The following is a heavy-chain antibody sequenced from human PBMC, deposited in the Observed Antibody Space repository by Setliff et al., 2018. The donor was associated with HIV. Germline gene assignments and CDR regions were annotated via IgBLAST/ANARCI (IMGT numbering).Heavy chain of an antibody. V-gene: IGHV4-34*01. CDR2: INHSGST. J-gene: IGHJ4*02. D-gene: IGHD6-13*01. Sequence: PSETLSLTCAVYGGSFSGYYWSWIRQPPGKGLEWIGEINHSGSTNYNPSLKSRVTISVDTSKNQFSLKLSSVTAADTALYYCGRDEHGFNSNWYGVDWGQGTLVTVSS. CDR1: GGSFSGYY. CDR3: GRDEHGFNSNWYGVD.